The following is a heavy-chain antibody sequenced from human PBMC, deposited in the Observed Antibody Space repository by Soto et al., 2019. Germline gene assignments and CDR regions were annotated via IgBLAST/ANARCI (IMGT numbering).Heavy chain of an antibody. D-gene: IGHD3-10*01. V-gene: IGHV1-46*03. CDR2: INPSGGST. Sequence: ASVKVSCKASGYTFTSYYMHWVRQAPGQGLEWMGIINPSGGSTSYAQKFQGRVTMTRDTSTSTVYMELSSLRSEDTAVYYCASYYGSGSSLYYYYYGMDVWGQGTTVTVSS. J-gene: IGHJ6*02. CDR1: GYTFTSYY. CDR3: ASYYGSGSSLYYYYYGMDV.